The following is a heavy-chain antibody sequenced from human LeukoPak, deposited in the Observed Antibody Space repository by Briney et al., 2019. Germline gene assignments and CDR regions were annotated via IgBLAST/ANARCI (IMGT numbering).Heavy chain of an antibody. CDR1: GGSISSSSYY. Sequence: SGTLSLTCTVSGGSISSSSYYWGWIRQPPGKGLEWIGSIYYSGSTYYNPSLKSRVTISVDTSKNQFSLKLSSVTAADTAVYYCARQATRGVVVIASGAFDIWGQGTMVTVSS. CDR3: ARQATRGVVVIASGAFDI. V-gene: IGHV4-39*01. J-gene: IGHJ3*02. D-gene: IGHD2-21*01. CDR2: IYYSGST.